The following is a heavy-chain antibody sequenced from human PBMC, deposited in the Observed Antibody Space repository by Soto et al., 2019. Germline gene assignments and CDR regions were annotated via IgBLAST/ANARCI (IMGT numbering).Heavy chain of an antibody. D-gene: IGHD3-16*01. V-gene: IGHV3-23*01. Sequence: GGSLRLSCAASGFTFNTYAMSWVRQAPGQGLEWVSAISGSGFSTYYADSVKGRFSISSDSSKNTLFLQMNSLRADDTAVYFCATFTFGRPFDTWGQGTTGTVS. CDR1: GFTFNTYA. CDR3: ATFTFGRPFDT. CDR2: ISGSGFST. J-gene: IGHJ3*02.